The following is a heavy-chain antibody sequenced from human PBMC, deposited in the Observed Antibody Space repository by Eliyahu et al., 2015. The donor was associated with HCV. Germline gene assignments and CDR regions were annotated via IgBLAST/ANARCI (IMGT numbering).Heavy chain of an antibody. CDR1: GFTFSTYA. V-gene: IGHV3-21*01. D-gene: IGHD6-19*01. Sequence: AGFTFSTYAMNWVRQAPGKGLEWVSSISSDSNYRYYADSVKGRFTISRDNAKNSLHLQMNSLRAEDTAVYYCASSNNGPQWLAHDYWGQGTQVTVSS. J-gene: IGHJ4*02. CDR3: ASSNNGPQWLAHDY. CDR2: ISSDSNYR.